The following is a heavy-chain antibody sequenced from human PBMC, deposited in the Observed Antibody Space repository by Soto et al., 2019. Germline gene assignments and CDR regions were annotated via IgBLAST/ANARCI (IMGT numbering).Heavy chain of an antibody. D-gene: IGHD4-17*01. J-gene: IGHJ5*02. V-gene: IGHV3-48*01. CDR2: ISSNSRTM. CDR3: ARHHNNDNGDYSHGP. Sequence: GGSLRLSCAASGFTFSSYSMKWVRQAPGKGLEWVSYISSNSRTMFYADSVKGRFTISRDNAKNSLYLQMSSLKASDSAMYYCARHHNNDNGDYSHGPWGQGTLVTVSS. CDR1: GFTFSSYS.